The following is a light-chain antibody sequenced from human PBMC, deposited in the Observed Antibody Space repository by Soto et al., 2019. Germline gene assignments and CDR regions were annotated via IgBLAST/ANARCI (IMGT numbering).Light chain of an antibody. CDR3: SSSTTSSTLLYV. V-gene: IGLV2-14*01. J-gene: IGLJ1*01. CDR2: EVS. CDR1: SSDVGGYNS. Sequence: QSALTQPASVSGSPGQSITISCTGTSSDVGGYNSVSWYQQHPGKAPKLMIYEVSNRPSGVSDRFSGSKSGNTASLTISGLLAEDEADYYCSSSTTSSTLLYVFGTGTKLTVL.